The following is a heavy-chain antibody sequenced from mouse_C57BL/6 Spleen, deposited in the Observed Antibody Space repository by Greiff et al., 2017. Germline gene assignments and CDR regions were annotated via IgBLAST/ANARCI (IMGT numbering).Heavy chain of an antibody. V-gene: IGHV1-82*01. CDR1: GYAFSSSW. CDR3: AGSDYYGSSYVEMAWFAY. CDR2: IYPGDGDT. Sequence: VQLQQSGPELVKPGASVKISCKASGYAFSSSWMNWVKQRPGKGLEWIGRIYPGDGDTNYNGKFKGKATLTADKSSSTAYMQLSSLTSEDSAVYCCAGSDYYGSSYVEMAWFAYWGQGTLVTVSA. D-gene: IGHD1-1*01. J-gene: IGHJ3*01.